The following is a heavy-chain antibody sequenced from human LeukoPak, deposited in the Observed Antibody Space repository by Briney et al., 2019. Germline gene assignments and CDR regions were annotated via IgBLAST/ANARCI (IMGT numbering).Heavy chain of an antibody. J-gene: IGHJ4*02. CDR2: ISAYNGNT. Sequence: ASVKLSCKASGSTFTSYGISWVRQAPGQGLEWMGWISAYNGNTNYAHKLQGRVTMTTDTSTSTAYMELRSLRSDDTAVYYCARVDDYGGNFHYWGQGTLVTVSS. D-gene: IGHD4-23*01. V-gene: IGHV1-18*01. CDR1: GSTFTSYG. CDR3: ARVDDYGGNFHY.